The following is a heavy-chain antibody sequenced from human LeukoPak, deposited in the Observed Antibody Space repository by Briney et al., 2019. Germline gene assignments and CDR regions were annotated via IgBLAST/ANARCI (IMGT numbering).Heavy chain of an antibody. V-gene: IGHV3-48*03. J-gene: IGHJ4*02. Sequence: PGGSLGLSCASSGFTFSSFEMNWVRQAPGKGLEWISYINTVGSTKYYADSVKGRFTISGDNAKSSLYLQMNSLRVDDTAVYYCAAGDYPDYWGRGTLVTVSS. D-gene: IGHD4-17*01. CDR2: INTVGSTK. CDR1: GFTFSSFE. CDR3: AAGDYPDY.